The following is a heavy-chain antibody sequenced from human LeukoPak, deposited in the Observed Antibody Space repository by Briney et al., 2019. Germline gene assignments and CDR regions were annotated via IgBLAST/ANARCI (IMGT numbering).Heavy chain of an antibody. CDR3: ARDAVGYCSSTSCYKLTFDI. Sequence: ASVKVSCKASGYTFTGYYMHWVRQAPGQGLEWMGWINPNSGGTNYAQKFQGRVTMTRDTSISTAYMELSRLRSDDTAVYYCARDAVGYCSSTSCYKLTFDIWGQGTMVTVSS. CDR2: INPNSGGT. V-gene: IGHV1-2*02. D-gene: IGHD2-2*02. J-gene: IGHJ3*02. CDR1: GYTFTGYY.